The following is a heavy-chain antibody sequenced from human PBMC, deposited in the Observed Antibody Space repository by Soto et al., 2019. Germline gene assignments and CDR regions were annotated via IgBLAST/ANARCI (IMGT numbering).Heavy chain of an antibody. CDR2: INHSGST. J-gene: IGHJ5*02. D-gene: IGHD5-18*01. CDR1: GGSFSGYY. CDR3: ARVIRNTAMVTWFDP. V-gene: IGHV4-34*01. Sequence: SETLSLTCAVYGGSFSGYYWTWIRQPPGTGLEWIGEINHSGSTNYNPSLKSRVTISVDTSKNQFSLKLSSVTAADTAVYYCARVIRNTAMVTWFDPWGQGTLVTVSS.